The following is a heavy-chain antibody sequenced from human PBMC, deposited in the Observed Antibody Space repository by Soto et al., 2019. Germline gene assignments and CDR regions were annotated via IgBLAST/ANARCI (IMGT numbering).Heavy chain of an antibody. CDR1: VEPMTGGYY. D-gene: IGHD2-15*01. CDR3: ARGWYYFDF. Sequence: SETLSLTXDVSVEPMTGGYYWGWIRQSPGKGLEWIGSIYYGGTTYYNPSLRSRLAISIDTSKNQFSLRLSSVTAPDTALYYCARGWYYFDFWGQGTLVTVSS. V-gene: IGHV4-38-2*01. CDR2: IYYGGTT. J-gene: IGHJ4*02.